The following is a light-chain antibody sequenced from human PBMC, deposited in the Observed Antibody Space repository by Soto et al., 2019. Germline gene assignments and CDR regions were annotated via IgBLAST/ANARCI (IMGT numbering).Light chain of an antibody. V-gene: IGKV3-11*01. CDR1: QSISNF. Sequence: ESVLTQSPATLSLSPGERATLSCRASQSISNFLAWYQQKPGQAPRLLIYDASSRATGIPDRFSGGGSGTDFTLTISRLEPEDFAVYYCQQFSSYPLTFGGGTKVDI. J-gene: IGKJ4*01. CDR2: DAS. CDR3: QQFSSYPLT.